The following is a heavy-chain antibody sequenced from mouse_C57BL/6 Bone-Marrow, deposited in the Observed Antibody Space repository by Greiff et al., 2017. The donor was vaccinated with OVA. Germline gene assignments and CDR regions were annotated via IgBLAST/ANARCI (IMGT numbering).Heavy chain of an antibody. CDR3: ASSNWVYFDY. V-gene: IGHV7-3*01. CDR2: IRNKANGYTT. J-gene: IGHJ2*01. CDR1: GFTFTDYY. D-gene: IGHD4-1*02. Sequence: EVNVVESGGGLVQPGGSLSLSCAASGFTFTDYYMSWVRQPPGKALEWLGFIRNKANGYTTEYSASVKGRFTISRDNSQRILYLQMNALRAEDSATYYCASSNWVYFDYWGQGTTLTVSS.